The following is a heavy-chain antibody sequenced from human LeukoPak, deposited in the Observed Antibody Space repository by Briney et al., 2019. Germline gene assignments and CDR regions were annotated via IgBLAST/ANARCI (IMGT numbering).Heavy chain of an antibody. D-gene: IGHD2-21*02. J-gene: IGHJ4*02. CDR2: ISSSSSYI. Sequence: GGSLRLSCAASGFTFSSYEMNWVRQAPGKGLEWVSSISSSSSYIYYADSVKGRFTISRDNAKNSLYLQMNSLRAEDTAVYYCARDAGRRDPPDYWGQGTLVTVSS. CDR3: ARDAGRRDPPDY. CDR1: GFTFSSYE. V-gene: IGHV3-21*01.